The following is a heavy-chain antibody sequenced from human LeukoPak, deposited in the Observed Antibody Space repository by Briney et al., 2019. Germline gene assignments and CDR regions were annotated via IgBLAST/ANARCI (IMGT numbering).Heavy chain of an antibody. CDR2: TFPGDSDT. CDR3: ARLDSSSDYYYMDV. J-gene: IGHJ6*03. V-gene: IGHV5-51*01. Sequence: GESLKISCKGFGYSFTSKAIAWVRQRPGEGLEWMGITFPGDSDTTYSPSFQGQVTISADKSTAYLQWSSLKASDTAMYYCARLDSSSDYYYMDVWGKGTTVTVSS. D-gene: IGHD6-6*01. CDR1: GYSFTSKA.